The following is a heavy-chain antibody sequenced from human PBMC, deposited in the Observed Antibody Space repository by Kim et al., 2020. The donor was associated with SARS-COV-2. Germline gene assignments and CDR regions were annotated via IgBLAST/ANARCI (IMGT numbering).Heavy chain of an antibody. V-gene: IGHV4-31*03. CDR3: ARGEFTIFGVVTRYYYYGMDV. J-gene: IGHJ6*02. D-gene: IGHD3-3*01. Sequence: SETLSLTCTVSGGSISSGGYYWSWIRQHPGKGLEWIGYIYYSGSTYYNPSLKSRVTISVDTSKNQFSLKLSSVTAADTAVYYCARGEFTIFGVVTRYYYYGMDVWGPGTTVTVSS. CDR1: GGSISSGGYY. CDR2: IYYSGST.